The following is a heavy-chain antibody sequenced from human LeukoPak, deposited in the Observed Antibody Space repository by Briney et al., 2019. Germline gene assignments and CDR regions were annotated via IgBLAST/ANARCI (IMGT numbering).Heavy chain of an antibody. J-gene: IGHJ6*04. V-gene: IGHV1-58*01. CDR3: AADRSHPRFSYGAHYYGMDV. CDR2: IVVGSGNT. CDR1: GFTFTSSA. D-gene: IGHD5-18*01. Sequence: SVKVSCKASGFTFTSSAVQWVRQARGQRLEWIGWIVVGSGNTNYAQKFQERVTITRDMSTSTAYMELSSLRSEDTAVYYCAADRSHPRFSYGAHYYGMDVWGKGTTVTVSS.